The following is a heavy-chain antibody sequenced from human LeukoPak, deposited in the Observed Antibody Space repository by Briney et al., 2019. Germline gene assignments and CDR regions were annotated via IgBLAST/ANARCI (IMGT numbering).Heavy chain of an antibody. CDR2: ISYDGSNK. CDR1: GFTFSSYG. CDR3: AKNTAIAMFDY. J-gene: IGHJ4*02. D-gene: IGHD2-2*02. V-gene: IGHV3-30*18. Sequence: GRSLRLSCAASGFTFSSYGMHWVRQAPGKGLEWVAVISYDGSNKYYADSVKGRFTISRDNSKNTLYLQMNSLRAEDTAVYYCAKNTAIAMFDYWGQGTLVTVSS.